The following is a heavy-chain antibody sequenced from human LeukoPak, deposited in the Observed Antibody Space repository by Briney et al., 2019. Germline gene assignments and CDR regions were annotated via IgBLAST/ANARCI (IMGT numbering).Heavy chain of an antibody. V-gene: IGHV4-38-2*01. CDR1: GFSISGGYH. CDR2: IYRSGST. CDR3: ARQDWTFDY. Sequence: SETLSLTCAVSGFSISGGYHWGWIRQPPGKGLEWIVSIYRSGSTYYNPSLKSRVTISVDTSKNQFSLELSSVTAADTAVYYCARQDWTFDYWGQGTLVTVPS. D-gene: IGHD3/OR15-3a*01. J-gene: IGHJ4*02.